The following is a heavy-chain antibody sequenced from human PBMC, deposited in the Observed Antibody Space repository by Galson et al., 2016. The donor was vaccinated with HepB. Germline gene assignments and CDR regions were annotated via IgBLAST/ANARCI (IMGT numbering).Heavy chain of an antibody. Sequence: SVKVSCKASGYSFVAFYINWVRQAPGQGLEWMGWISPHSGDTNYTQKFEGLLTMTTDPSISTAYMELSRLTSDDTAVYYCARQLCTSTSCYLAFDLWGQGTTVTVSS. V-gene: IGHV1-2*04. CDR1: GYSFVAFY. CDR3: ARQLCTSTSCYLAFDL. J-gene: IGHJ3*01. D-gene: IGHD2-2*01. CDR2: ISPHSGDT.